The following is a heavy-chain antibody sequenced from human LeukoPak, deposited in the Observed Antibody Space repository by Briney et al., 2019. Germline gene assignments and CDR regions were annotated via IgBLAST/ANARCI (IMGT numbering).Heavy chain of an antibody. CDR2: ISYDGSNK. D-gene: IGHD1-26*01. CDR3: ARDPYSGLYGNDYYYYMDV. J-gene: IGHJ6*03. Sequence: GGSLRLSCAASRFTLSSYDMHWVRQAPGKGLEWVAVISYDGSNKYYADSVKGRFTISRDNAKNSLYLQMDSLGPEDTAVYYCARDPYSGLYGNDYYYYMDVWGKGTTVTISS. V-gene: IGHV3-30*03. CDR1: RFTLSSYD.